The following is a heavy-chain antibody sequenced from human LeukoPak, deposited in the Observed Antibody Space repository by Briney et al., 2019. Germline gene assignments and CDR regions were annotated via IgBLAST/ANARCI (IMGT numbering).Heavy chain of an antibody. V-gene: IGHV1-18*01. CDR2: ISANNGNT. D-gene: IGHD3-10*01. Sequence: GASVKVSCKASGGPISNFAFNWVRQAPGQGLEWMGWISANNGNTHYAQKVQGRVTMTTDTSTSTAYMELRSLRSDDTAVYYCVREGQWLGEPIFDYWGQGTLVTVSS. CDR3: VREGQWLGEPIFDY. J-gene: IGHJ4*02. CDR1: GGPISNFA.